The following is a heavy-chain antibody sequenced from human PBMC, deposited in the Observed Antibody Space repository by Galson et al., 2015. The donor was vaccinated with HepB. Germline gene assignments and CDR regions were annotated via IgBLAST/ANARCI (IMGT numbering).Heavy chain of an antibody. Sequence: SCKASGYTFTSYTMHWVRQAPGKGLEWVAVISYDGSNKYYADSVKGRFTISRDNSKNTLYLQMNSLRAEDTAVYYCARDYGGLDYWGQGTLVTVSS. D-gene: IGHD4-23*01. V-gene: IGHV3-30*04. CDR2: ISYDGSNK. CDR1: GYTFTSYT. CDR3: ARDYGGLDY. J-gene: IGHJ4*02.